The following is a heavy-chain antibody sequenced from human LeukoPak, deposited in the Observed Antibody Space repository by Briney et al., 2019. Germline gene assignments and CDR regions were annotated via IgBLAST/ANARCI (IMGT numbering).Heavy chain of an antibody. J-gene: IGHJ4*02. CDR3: ARSQFYSSSWYYFDY. V-gene: IGHV1-69*13. CDR1: GGTFSSYA. CDR2: IIPIFGTA. D-gene: IGHD6-13*01. Sequence: GAPVKVSCKASGGTFSSYAISWVRQAPGQGLEWMGGIIPIFGTANYAQKFQGRVTITADESTSTAYMELSSLRSEDTAVYYCARSQFYSSSWYYFDYWGQGTLVTVSS.